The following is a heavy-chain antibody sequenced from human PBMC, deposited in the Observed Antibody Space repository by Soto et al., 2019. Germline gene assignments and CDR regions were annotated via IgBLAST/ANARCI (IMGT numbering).Heavy chain of an antibody. D-gene: IGHD1-20*01. V-gene: IGHV1-3*05. J-gene: IGHJ4*02. CDR3: ARGITLPTPLDY. Sequence: QVQLVQSGAEEKKPGASVKVSCKASGYTFTSYAMHWVRQAPGQRLESMGWINAGNGNTKYSQRFQSRVTSTRDTSASTAYMELSSLRSEDTAVYYCARGITLPTPLDYWGQGTLVTVSS. CDR2: INAGNGNT. CDR1: GYTFTSYA.